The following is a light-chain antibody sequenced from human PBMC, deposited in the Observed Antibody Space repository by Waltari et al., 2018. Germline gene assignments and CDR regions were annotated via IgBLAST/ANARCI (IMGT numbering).Light chain of an antibody. V-gene: IGKV1-39*01. Sequence: EIQLTQSPSSLSASVGDRVTISCRASQTISMYLSWYQQRPGRAPKLLIYGASRLQGGVTSRFSGSGAGTDFTLTISDLQPEDFGTYFCQQSYISPTFGQGTTVEV. CDR1: QTISMY. CDR3: QQSYISPT. J-gene: IGKJ1*01. CDR2: GAS.